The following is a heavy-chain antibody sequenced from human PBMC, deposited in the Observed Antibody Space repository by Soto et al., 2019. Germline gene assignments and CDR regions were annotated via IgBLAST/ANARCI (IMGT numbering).Heavy chain of an antibody. CDR1: GFTFSSYS. Sequence: GGSLRLSCAASGFTFSSYSMNWVRQAPGKGLEWVSSISSSSSYIYYADSVKGRFTISRDNAKNSLYLQMNSLRAEDTAVYYCARAAELEDCSSTSCQGYNWFDPWGQGTLVTVSS. CDR3: ARAAELEDCSSTSCQGYNWFDP. CDR2: ISSSSSYI. V-gene: IGHV3-21*01. J-gene: IGHJ5*02. D-gene: IGHD2-2*01.